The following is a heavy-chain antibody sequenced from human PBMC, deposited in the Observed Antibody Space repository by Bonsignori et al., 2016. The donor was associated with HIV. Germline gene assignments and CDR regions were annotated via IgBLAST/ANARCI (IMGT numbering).Heavy chain of an antibody. Sequence: WIRQPPGKGLEWIGEINHSGSTNNNPSLKSRVTISVDTSKNQFSLKLSSVTAADTAVYYCARGGTDYGDYVRGTFVDYWGPGNPGHRLL. J-gene: IGHJ4*02. CDR3: ARGGTDYGDYVRGTFVDY. V-gene: IGHV4-34*01. D-gene: IGHD4-17*01. CDR2: INHSGST.